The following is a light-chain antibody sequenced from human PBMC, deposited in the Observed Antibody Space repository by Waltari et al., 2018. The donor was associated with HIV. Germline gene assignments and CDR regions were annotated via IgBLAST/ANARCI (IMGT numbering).Light chain of an antibody. J-gene: IGKJ2*01. CDR1: QSISRY. CDR2: TAS. Sequence: DIQMTQSPSSLSASIGDRVTITCRASQSISRYLNWYQQKPGKAPKFLIYTASTLQSGVPSRFSGSGSETDFTLTISGLQPEDFATYYCQQSYNMHTFGQGTNLDIK. V-gene: IGKV1-39*01. CDR3: QQSYNMHT.